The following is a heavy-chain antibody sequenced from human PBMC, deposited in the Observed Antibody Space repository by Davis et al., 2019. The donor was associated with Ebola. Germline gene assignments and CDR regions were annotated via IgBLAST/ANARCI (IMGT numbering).Heavy chain of an antibody. V-gene: IGHV3-21*04. CDR1: GFTFSSYS. Sequence: PGGSLRLSCAASGFTFSSYSMNWVRQAPGKGLEWVSSISSSSSYIYYADSVKGRVTISRDNSKNTLYLQMNSLRAEDTAVYYCAKSPPGNYYYYYGMDVWGQGTTVTVSS. J-gene: IGHJ6*02. CDR3: AKSPPGNYYYYYGMDV. CDR2: ISSSSSYI.